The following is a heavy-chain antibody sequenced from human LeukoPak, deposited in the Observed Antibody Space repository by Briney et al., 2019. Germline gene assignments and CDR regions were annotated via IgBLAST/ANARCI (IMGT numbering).Heavy chain of an antibody. CDR1: GYSISSGYY. Sequence: SSETLSLTCAVSGYSISSGYYWGWIRQPPGKGLEWIGRIYHSGSTYYNPSLKSRVTISVDTSKNQFSLKLSSVTAADTAVYYCARHGRSTNYFDYWGQGTLVTVSS. V-gene: IGHV4-38-2*01. D-gene: IGHD2-15*01. CDR3: ARHGRSTNYFDY. J-gene: IGHJ4*02. CDR2: IYHSGST.